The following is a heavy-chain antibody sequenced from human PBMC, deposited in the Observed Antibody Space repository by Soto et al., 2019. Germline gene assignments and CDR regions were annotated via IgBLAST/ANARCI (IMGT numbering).Heavy chain of an antibody. D-gene: IGHD1-26*01. V-gene: IGHV1-18*01. J-gene: IGHJ3*02. CDR3: ARTVVGTHYLFDI. CDR2: KKXGDGKX. Sequence: XSEQVSCMPSGCTFTRYGIRWVRQDPGQEMWWVGRKKXGDGKXNNHNQYRGRXXTRGAKTXXXAYMELTRPISDATAVYYCARTVVGTHYLFDIWGQGTMVTVSS. CDR1: GCTFTRYG.